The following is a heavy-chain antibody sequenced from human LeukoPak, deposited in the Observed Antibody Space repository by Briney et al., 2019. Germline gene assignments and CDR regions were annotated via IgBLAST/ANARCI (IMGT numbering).Heavy chain of an antibody. V-gene: IGHV3-33*01. CDR3: ARDRGSGDSFDL. Sequence: HSGGSLRLSCAASGFTFSTYGMHWVRQAPGKGLEWVAVICFDGSNQYYVDSVRGRFSISRDNSKNTLYLQMNTLRAEDTGVYYCARDRGSGDSFDLWGQGAMVTVSS. CDR1: GFTFSTYG. D-gene: IGHD6-19*01. J-gene: IGHJ3*01. CDR2: ICFDGSNQ.